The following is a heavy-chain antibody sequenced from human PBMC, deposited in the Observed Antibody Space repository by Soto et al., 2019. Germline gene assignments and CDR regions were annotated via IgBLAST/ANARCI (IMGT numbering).Heavy chain of an antibody. V-gene: IGHV6-1*01. CDR1: GDSVSGNSAA. CDR3: ARWAHEENVFDI. Sequence: SQTLSLTCAISGDSVSGNSAAWNWIRQSPSRGLEWLGRTYYKSKWYNDYAVSVKSRMTINPDTSMNHFSLHLNSVTPEDTAIYYCARWAHEENVFDIWGQGTMVTVSS. CDR2: TYYKSKWYN. J-gene: IGHJ3*02.